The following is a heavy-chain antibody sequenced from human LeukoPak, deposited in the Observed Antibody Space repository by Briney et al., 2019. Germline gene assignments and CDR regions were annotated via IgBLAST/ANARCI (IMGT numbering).Heavy chain of an antibody. CDR2: ISSSSSYT. J-gene: IGHJ6*02. CDR3: ARDLGYYDSSGDYYYYGMDV. D-gene: IGHD3-22*01. Sequence: PGRSLRLSCAASGFTFSDYYMSWIRQAPGKGLEWVSYISSSSSYTNYADSVKGRCTISRDNAKNSLYLQMNSLRAEDTAVYYCARDLGYYDSSGDYYYYGMDVWGQGTTVTVSS. CDR1: GFTFSDYY. V-gene: IGHV3-11*05.